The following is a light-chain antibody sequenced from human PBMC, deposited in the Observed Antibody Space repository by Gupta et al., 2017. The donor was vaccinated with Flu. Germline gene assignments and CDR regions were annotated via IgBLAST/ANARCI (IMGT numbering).Light chain of an antibody. J-gene: IGLJ1*01. CDR1: STDVVGYNS. CDR3: ESYKRNTTPYV. Sequence: ITISCTGTSTDVVGYNSCSWLQKHPGAVPKLGIYEVIRRPSGVSDRFSGSKSGNTASLTIYGLQAEDEAEYYCESYKRNTTPYVFGTGTTVTVL. V-gene: IGLV2-14*01. CDR2: EVI.